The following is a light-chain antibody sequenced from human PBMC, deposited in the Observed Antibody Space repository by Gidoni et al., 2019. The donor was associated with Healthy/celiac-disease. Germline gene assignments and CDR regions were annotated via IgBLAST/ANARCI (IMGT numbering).Light chain of an antibody. Sequence: QSALTQPPSASGSPGQSVTISCTGTSSDVGGYNYVSWYQQHPGKAPKLMIYEVSKRPSGVPDRFSGSKSGNMASLTVSGRQAEDEADYYCSSYAGSNTPYVFGTGTKVTVL. J-gene: IGLJ1*01. CDR1: SSDVGGYNY. CDR3: SSYAGSNTPYV. CDR2: EVS. V-gene: IGLV2-8*01.